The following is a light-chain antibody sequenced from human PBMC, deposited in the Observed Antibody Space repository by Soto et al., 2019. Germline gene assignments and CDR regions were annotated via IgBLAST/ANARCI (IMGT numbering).Light chain of an antibody. V-gene: IGLV2-11*01. CDR3: CSYAGSYTVV. J-gene: IGLJ2*01. CDR1: SSDVGSYNL. Sequence: QSALTQPASVSGSPGQSITISCTGTSSDVGSYNLVSWYLQHPGKAPKLMIYDVSKRPSGVPDRFSGSKSGNTASLTISGLQAEDEADYYCCSYAGSYTVVFGGGTKLTVL. CDR2: DVS.